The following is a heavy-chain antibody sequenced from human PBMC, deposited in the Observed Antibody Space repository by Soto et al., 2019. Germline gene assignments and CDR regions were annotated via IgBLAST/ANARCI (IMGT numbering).Heavy chain of an antibody. D-gene: IGHD5-12*01. CDR2: ISARGGSL. V-gene: IGHV3-23*01. Sequence: EVQLLESGGGLVQPGGSLRLSCAASGFSFSSYAMVWVRQAPGKGLEWVSVISARGGSLYFADPVKGRFTMSINNSKNVLSLEMNSLRAEDTATYVCAKGSIEYSASLDNWGQGTLVVVSS. CDR3: AKGSIEYSASLDN. CDR1: GFSFSSYA. J-gene: IGHJ4*02.